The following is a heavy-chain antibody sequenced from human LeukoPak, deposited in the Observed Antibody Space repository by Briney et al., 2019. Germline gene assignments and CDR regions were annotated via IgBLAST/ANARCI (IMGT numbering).Heavy chain of an antibody. CDR3: ARRYYDISGYYFDH. D-gene: IGHD3-22*01. CDR1: GGSISSYY. Sequence: PSETLSLTCTVSGGSISSYYWSWIRQPPGKGLEWIGYIYYSGSTNYNPSLKSRVTISVDKSKNQFSLKLSSVTAADTAVYYCARRYYDISGYYFDHWGQGTLVTVSS. J-gene: IGHJ4*02. V-gene: IGHV4-59*12. CDR2: IYYSGST.